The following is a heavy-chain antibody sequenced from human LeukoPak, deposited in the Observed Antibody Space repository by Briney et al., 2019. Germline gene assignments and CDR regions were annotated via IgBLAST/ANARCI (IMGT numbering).Heavy chain of an antibody. D-gene: IGHD6-6*01. CDR2: KSYDGSNK. V-gene: IGHV3-30-3*01. CDR1: AFTFSSYA. J-gene: IGHJ4*02. Sequence: GGSLRLSCAASAFTFSSYAMTWVRQAPGKGLEWVAVKSYDGSNKYYADSVKGRFTISRDNSKNTLYLQMNSLRAEDTAVYYCARDGGEQLVGPFDYWGQGTLVTVSS. CDR3: ARDGGEQLVGPFDY.